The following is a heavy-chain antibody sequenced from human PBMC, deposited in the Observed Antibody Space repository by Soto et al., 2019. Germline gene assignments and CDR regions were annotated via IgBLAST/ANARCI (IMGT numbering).Heavy chain of an antibody. D-gene: IGHD1-26*01. J-gene: IGHJ3*02. V-gene: IGHV3-30*18. CDR2: ISYDGSNK. CDR3: AKTGSYYPNDAFDI. Sequence: QVQLVESGGGVVQPGRSLRLSCAASEFTFSSYGMHCVRQAPGKGLEWVAVISYDGSNKYYADSVKGRFTISRDNSKNTLYLQMNSLRAEDTAVYYCAKTGSYYPNDAFDIWGQGTMVTVSS. CDR1: EFTFSSYG.